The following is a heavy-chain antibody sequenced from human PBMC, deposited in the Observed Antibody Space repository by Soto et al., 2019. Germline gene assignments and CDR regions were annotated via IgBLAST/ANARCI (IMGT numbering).Heavy chain of an antibody. Sequence: EVQLVESGGGLVQPGRSLRLSCATSGFTFDDYAMHWVRQAPGKGLEWVSSISWNSIXIAYADSVQGRFTISRNNXXXXXXXXXXXXXXXXXXXXXXXXXXXVVAGPHYFDSWGQGTLVTVSS. D-gene: IGHD6-19*01. J-gene: IGHJ4*02. V-gene: IGHV3-9*01. CDR2: ISWNSIXI. CDR1: GFTFDDYA. CDR3: XXXXXVVAGPHYFDS.